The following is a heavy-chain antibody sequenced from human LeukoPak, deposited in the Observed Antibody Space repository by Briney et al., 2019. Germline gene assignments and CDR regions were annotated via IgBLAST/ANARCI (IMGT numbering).Heavy chain of an antibody. V-gene: IGHV3-53*01. CDR3: ARFGPDSSGSNYYMDV. J-gene: IGHJ6*03. CDR1: GFTASSNY. CDR2: IYSGGST. D-gene: IGHD3-22*01. Sequence: GGSLRLSCAASGFTASSNYMSWVRQAPGKGLEWVAVIYSGGSTYYAHSVKGRFTISIDNSKNTLYLQMNSLRAEDTAVYYCARFGPDSSGSNYYMDVWGKGTTVTVSS.